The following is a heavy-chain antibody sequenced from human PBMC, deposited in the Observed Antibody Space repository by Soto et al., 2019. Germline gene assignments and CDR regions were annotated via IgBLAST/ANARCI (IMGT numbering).Heavy chain of an antibody. Sequence: QLQLQESGPGLLRPSQTLSLTCSLSGGSVSSHDYDWTWVRQRPGKGLEWIGFVHDRETADYNPSLKSLVSISVDTFKNKFSLRLSSVTAADSGVYYCARRKSLDVWGQGITVIVSS. D-gene: IGHD3-10*01. J-gene: IGHJ6*02. CDR3: ARRKSLDV. V-gene: IGHV4-31*01. CDR1: GGSVSSHDYD. CDR2: VHDRETA.